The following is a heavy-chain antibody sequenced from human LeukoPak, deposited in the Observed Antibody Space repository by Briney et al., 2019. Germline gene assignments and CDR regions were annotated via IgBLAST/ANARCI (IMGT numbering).Heavy chain of an antibody. J-gene: IGHJ4*02. Sequence: ASVKVSCKASGYTFTGYYMHWVRQAPGQGLECMGIINPSGGSTSYAQKFQGRVTMTRDTSTSTVYMELSSLRSEDTAVYYCARDSAMDIVVVPAAVGGYFDYWGQGTLVTVSS. CDR1: GYTFTGYY. V-gene: IGHV1-46*01. CDR2: INPSGGST. D-gene: IGHD2-2*03. CDR3: ARDSAMDIVVVPAAVGGYFDY.